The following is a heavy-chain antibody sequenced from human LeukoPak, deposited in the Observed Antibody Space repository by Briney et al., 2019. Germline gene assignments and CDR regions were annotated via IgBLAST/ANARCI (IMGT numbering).Heavy chain of an antibody. CDR1: GFTFISYG. V-gene: IGHV3-30*18. CDR2: ISYDGSNK. J-gene: IGHJ6*04. CDR3: AKVGVDGYSSRHRYYYYGMDV. D-gene: IGHD6-13*01. Sequence: GGSLRLSCAASGFTFISYGMHWVRQAPGKGLEWVAVISYDGSNKYYADSVKGRFTISRDNSKNTLYLQMNSLRAEDTAVYYCAKVGVDGYSSRHRYYYYGMDVWGKGTTVTVSS.